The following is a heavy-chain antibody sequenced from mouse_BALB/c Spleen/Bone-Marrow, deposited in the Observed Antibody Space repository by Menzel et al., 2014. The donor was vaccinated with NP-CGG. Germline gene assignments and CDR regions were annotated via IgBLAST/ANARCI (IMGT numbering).Heavy chain of an antibody. D-gene: IGHD2-3*01. CDR1: GYAFTNYL. Sequence: QVQLQQSGAELVRPGTSVEVSCKASGYAFTNYLIEWVKQRPGQGLEWIGVNNPGSGGTNYNEKFKGKATLTADKSSSTVYMQLSSLTSDDSAVYFCARSIYDGYSEAMDYWGQGTSVTVSS. CDR2: NNPGSGGT. CDR3: ARSIYDGYSEAMDY. J-gene: IGHJ4*01. V-gene: IGHV1-54*03.